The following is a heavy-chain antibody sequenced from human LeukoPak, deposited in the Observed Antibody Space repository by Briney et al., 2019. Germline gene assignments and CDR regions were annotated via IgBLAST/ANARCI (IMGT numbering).Heavy chain of an antibody. CDR2: IYHSGGT. D-gene: IGHD2-21*01. CDR3: ARDIAIRGSLSHFDC. Sequence: SETLSLTCAVSGGSISSGGYSWSWIRQPPGKGLEWIGYIYHSGGTYYNPSLESRVTISVDTSKNQFSLKLSSVTAADTAVYYCARDIAIRGSLSHFDCWGQGVLVTVSS. J-gene: IGHJ4*02. CDR1: GGSISSGGYS. V-gene: IGHV4-30-2*01.